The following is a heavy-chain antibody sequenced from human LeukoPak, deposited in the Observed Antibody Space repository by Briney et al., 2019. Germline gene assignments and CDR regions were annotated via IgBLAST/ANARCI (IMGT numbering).Heavy chain of an antibody. CDR3: ARDTRDYGMDV. V-gene: IGHV1-18*01. Sequence: ASVKVSCEASGYTFDSYGISWVRQAPGQGLEWMGWISCYTGNTNHAQKFQDRVTMTMDTSTTTVYMELRSLRSDDTAVYYCARDTRDYGMDVWGRGTTVTVSS. J-gene: IGHJ6*02. CDR2: ISCYTGNT. CDR1: GYTFDSYG. D-gene: IGHD1-26*01.